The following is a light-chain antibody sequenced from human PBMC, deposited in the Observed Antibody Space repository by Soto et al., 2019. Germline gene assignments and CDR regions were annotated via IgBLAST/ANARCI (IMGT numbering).Light chain of an antibody. CDR3: HQNFNVPPWT. CDR1: QSISNY. V-gene: IGKV1-39*01. J-gene: IGKJ1*01. CDR2: AAS. Sequence: DIQMTQSPSSLSASVGDRVTITCRASQSISNYLDWYQLKPGKAPKLLIYAASSLQSGVPSRFTGSGSGTDFTLTISNLQAEDFATYYCHQNFNVPPWTFGQGTQVEIK.